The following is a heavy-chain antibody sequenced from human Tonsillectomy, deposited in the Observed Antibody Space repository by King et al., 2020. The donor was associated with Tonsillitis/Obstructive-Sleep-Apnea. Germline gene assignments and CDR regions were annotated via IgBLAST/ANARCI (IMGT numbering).Heavy chain of an antibody. CDR3: ARGFGYYDAFDI. D-gene: IGHD4-17*01. CDR1: GGSISIGDYF. CDR2: IYYSGSV. Sequence: VQLQESGPGLVKPSQTLSLTCTVSGGSISIGDYFWSWIRQHPGKGLEWIGHIYYSGSVYYNPSRKSQLTISVDTSKSQVSLKLTSVTAADTAVYYCARGFGYYDAFDIWGQGTMVTVSS. J-gene: IGHJ3*02. V-gene: IGHV4-31*01.